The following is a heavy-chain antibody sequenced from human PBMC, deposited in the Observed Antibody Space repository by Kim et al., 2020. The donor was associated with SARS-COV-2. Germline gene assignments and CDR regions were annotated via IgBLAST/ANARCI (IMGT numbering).Heavy chain of an antibody. CDR3: AKATGYSYGPGHWFDP. V-gene: IGHV3-23*01. CDR2: ISGSGGST. Sequence: GGSLRLSCAASGFTFSSYAMSWVRQAPGKGLEWVSAISGSGGSTYYADSVKGRFTISRDNSKNTLYLQMNSLRAEDTAVYYCAKATGYSYGPGHWFDPWGQGTLVTVSS. J-gene: IGHJ5*02. D-gene: IGHD5-18*01. CDR1: GFTFSSYA.